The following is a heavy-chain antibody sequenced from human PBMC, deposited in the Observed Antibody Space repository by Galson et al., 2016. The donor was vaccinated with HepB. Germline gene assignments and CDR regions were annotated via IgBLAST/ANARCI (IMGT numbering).Heavy chain of an antibody. Sequence: SLRLSCAASGFIFSSYGMHWVRQAPGKGLEWVALISSTGNDIYYSDSAKGRFTISRDNSRNTLDLQMNSLRAEDSAVYFCAKGYYFNSGSFSDWGQGTLVTVSS. CDR1: GFIFSSYG. J-gene: IGHJ4*02. D-gene: IGHD3-10*01. CDR3: AKGYYFNSGSFSD. V-gene: IGHV3-30*18. CDR2: ISSTGNDI.